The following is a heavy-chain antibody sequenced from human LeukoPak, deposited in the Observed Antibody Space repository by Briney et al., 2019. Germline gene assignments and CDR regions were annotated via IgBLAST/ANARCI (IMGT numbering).Heavy chain of an antibody. J-gene: IGHJ5*02. CDR3: FTYYYGSGSYFPLDP. V-gene: IGHV1-18*01. Sequence: WASVKVSCKASGYTFTSHGISWVRQAPGQGLEWMGWISAYNGNTNYAQKLQGRVTMTTDTSTSTAYMELRSLRSDDTAVYYCFTYYYGSGSYFPLDPWGQGTLVTVSS. CDR1: GYTFTSHG. D-gene: IGHD3-10*01. CDR2: ISAYNGNT.